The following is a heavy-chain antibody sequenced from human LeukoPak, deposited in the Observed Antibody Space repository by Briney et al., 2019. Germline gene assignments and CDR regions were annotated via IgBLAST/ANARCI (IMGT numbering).Heavy chain of an antibody. V-gene: IGHV4-34*01. D-gene: IGHD3-22*01. J-gene: IGHJ4*02. CDR1: GGSFSGYY. CDR3: ARGGKPPSSTYYYDSSGYLDY. CDR2: INHSGST. Sequence: SETLSLTCAVYGGSFSGYYWSWIRQPPGKGLEWIGEINHSGSTNYNPSLKSRVTISVDTSKNQFSLKLSSVTAADTAVYYCARGGKPPSSTYYYDSSGYLDYWGQGTLVTVSS.